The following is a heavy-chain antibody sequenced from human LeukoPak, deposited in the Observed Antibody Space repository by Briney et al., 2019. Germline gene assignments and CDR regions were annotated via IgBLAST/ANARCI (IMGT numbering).Heavy chain of an antibody. CDR1: GFTFSSYN. CDR2: IYSGGST. D-gene: IGHD3-10*01. CDR3: ARETGTPYYYYYMDV. J-gene: IGHJ6*03. Sequence: PGGSLRLSCAASGFTFSSYNMNWVRRAPGKGLEWVSVIYSGGSTYYADSVKGRFTISRDNSKNTLYLQMNSLRAEDTAVYYCARETGTPYYYYYMDVWGKGTTVTISS. V-gene: IGHV3-66*01.